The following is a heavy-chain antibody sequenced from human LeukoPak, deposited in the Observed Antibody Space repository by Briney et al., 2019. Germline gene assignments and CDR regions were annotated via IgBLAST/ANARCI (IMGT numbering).Heavy chain of an antibody. CDR3: ARVAVGATTGYYFDY. Sequence: SETLSLTCTVSGGSISSYYWSWIRQPPGKGLEWIGYIYYSGSTNYNPSLKSRVTISVDTSKNQFSLKLSSVTAADTAVYYCARVAVGATTGYYFDYWGQGTLVTVSS. J-gene: IGHJ4*02. D-gene: IGHD1-26*01. V-gene: IGHV4-59*08. CDR1: GGSISSYY. CDR2: IYYSGST.